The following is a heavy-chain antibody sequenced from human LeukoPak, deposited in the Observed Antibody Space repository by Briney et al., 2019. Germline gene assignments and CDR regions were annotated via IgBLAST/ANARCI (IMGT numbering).Heavy chain of an antibody. V-gene: IGHV3-23*01. Sequence: PGGSLRLSCAASGFTFSTYAMNWVRQAPGKGLEWVSTISGSGDSTYYADSVKGRFTISRDNFKTTLLLQMNSLRAEDTAVYYCAKGGAGYCSSTSCLYYFDYWGQGTLVTVST. J-gene: IGHJ4*02. CDR1: GFTFSTYA. D-gene: IGHD2-2*01. CDR3: AKGGAGYCSSTSCLYYFDY. CDR2: ISGSGDST.